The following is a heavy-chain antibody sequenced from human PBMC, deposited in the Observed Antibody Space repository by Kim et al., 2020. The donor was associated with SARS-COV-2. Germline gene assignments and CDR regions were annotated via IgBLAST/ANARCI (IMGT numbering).Heavy chain of an antibody. D-gene: IGHD3-10*01. Sequence: GGSLRLSCAASGFTFSSYWMSWVRQAPGKGLEWVANIKQDGSEKYYVDSVKGRFTISRDNAKNSLYLQMNSLGAEHTAVYYCARAPGGSGIAIWGQGTMVTVSS. CDR2: IKQDGSEK. V-gene: IGHV3-7*01. J-gene: IGHJ3*02. CDR1: GFTFSSYW. CDR3: ARAPGGSGIAI.